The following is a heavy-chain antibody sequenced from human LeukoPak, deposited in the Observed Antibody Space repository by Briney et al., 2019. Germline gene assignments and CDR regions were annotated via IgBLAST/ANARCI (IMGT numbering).Heavy chain of an antibody. CDR1: RGSISGYY. CDR2: IYYTGST. CDR3: ARGKGYFDY. V-gene: IGHV4-59*01. J-gene: IGHJ4*02. Sequence: PSETLSLTCTVSRGSISGYYWSWIRQPPGKELEWIGYIYYTGSTNYNPSLKSRVTISADTSENRFSLKLESVAAADTAVYYCARGKGYFDYWGQGTLVTVSS.